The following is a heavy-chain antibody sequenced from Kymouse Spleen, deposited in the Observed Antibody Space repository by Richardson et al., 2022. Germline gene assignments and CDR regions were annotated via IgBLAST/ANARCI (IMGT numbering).Heavy chain of an antibody. V-gene: IGHV4-61*01. Sequence: QVQLQESGPGLVKPSETLSLTCTVSGGSVSSGSYYWSWIRQPPGKGLEWIGYIYYSGSTNYNPSLKSRVTISVDTSKNQFSLKLSSVTAADTAVYYCARLGICFDYWGQGTLVTVSS. CDR2: IYYSGST. CDR1: GGSVSSGSYY. CDR3: ARLGICFDY. D-gene: IGHD7-27*02. J-gene: IGHJ4*02.